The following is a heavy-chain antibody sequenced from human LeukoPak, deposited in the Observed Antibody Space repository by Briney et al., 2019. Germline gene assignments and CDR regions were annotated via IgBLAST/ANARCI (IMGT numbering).Heavy chain of an antibody. J-gene: IGHJ4*02. CDR1: GFTFSSYW. Sequence: GGSLRLSCAASGFTFSSYWMHWVRQAPGKGLEWVSAISGSGGSTYYADSVKGRFTISRDNSRNTVYLQMNSLRAEDTAVYYCAKDDRWLQFCCWGQGTLVTVSA. CDR2: ISGSGGST. V-gene: IGHV3-23*01. D-gene: IGHD5-24*01. CDR3: AKDDRWLQFCC.